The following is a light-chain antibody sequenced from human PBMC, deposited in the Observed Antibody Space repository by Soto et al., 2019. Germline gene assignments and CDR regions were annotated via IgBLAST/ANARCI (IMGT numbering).Light chain of an antibody. CDR1: QLVRSD. J-gene: IGKJ4*01. V-gene: IGKV3-15*01. CDR3: QKYNRWPLN. Sequence: EIAMTQSPCTLSVSPVDRATLSFMASQLVRSDLAWYRQKPGQSPRLLIYGTSIRAAETPARFSGSGSETEFTLTISSLQSEDFAVYYCQKYNRWPLNFGGGTKVAIK. CDR2: GTS.